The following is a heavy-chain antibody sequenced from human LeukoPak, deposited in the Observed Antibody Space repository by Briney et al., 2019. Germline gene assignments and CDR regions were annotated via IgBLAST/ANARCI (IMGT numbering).Heavy chain of an antibody. CDR1: GGSISRSTYY. D-gene: IGHD6-13*01. CDR3: ARVAPIVYSSRGESAFGDI. CDR2: IFYSGST. Sequence: SETLSLTCAVSGGSISRSTYYWGWIRQPPGKGLEWIGSIFYSGSTNYNPSLKSRVTISVDTSKNQFSLKLSSVTAADTAVYYCARVAPIVYSSRGESAFGDIWGQGTMVTVSS. J-gene: IGHJ3*02. V-gene: IGHV4-39*07.